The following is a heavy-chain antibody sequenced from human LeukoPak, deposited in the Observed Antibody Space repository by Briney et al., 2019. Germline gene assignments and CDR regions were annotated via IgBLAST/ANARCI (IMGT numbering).Heavy chain of an antibody. CDR1: GGSISSSNYY. CDR2: IFNSGST. Sequence: PSETLSLTCTVSGGSISSSNYYWGWIRQPPGKGLEWIGYIFNSGSTYYNPSLKSRVTISVDTSKNQFSLKLSSVTAADTAVYFCARGPYSYDSSGAFDIWGQGTMVTVSS. D-gene: IGHD3-22*01. V-gene: IGHV4-39*07. J-gene: IGHJ3*02. CDR3: ARGPYSYDSSGAFDI.